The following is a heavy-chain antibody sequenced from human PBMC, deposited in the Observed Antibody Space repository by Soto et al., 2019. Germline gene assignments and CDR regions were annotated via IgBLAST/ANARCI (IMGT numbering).Heavy chain of an antibody. J-gene: IGHJ6*03. D-gene: IGHD3-3*01. V-gene: IGHV1-69*08. Sequence: QVRLVQSGAEVKKPGSSVKLSCASGGAFSSYTITWVRQAPGQGLEWMGRITPVLDTTTYAQKFQGRVTITADKSTNTAYLELGSLISGDTAMYYCARTITLFGVLRRDSYMDVWGTGTKVTVSS. CDR2: ITPVLDTT. CDR1: GGAFSSYT. CDR3: ARTITLFGVLRRDSYMDV.